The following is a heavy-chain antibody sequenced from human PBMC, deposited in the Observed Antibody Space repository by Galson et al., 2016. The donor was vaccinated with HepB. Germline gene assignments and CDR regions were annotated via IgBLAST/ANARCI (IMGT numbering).Heavy chain of an antibody. V-gene: IGHV4-61*01. CDR1: GGSVRSSSYY. CDR2: LYYSGST. Sequence: SETLSLTCTVSGGSVRSSSYYWSWIRQPPGKGLEWIGYLYYSGSTNCNPSLKNRVTISVDTSNNQFSLKLTSVTAVDTAVYYCARWGYSGNFYGFDYWGQGTMVTVSS. J-gene: IGHJ4*02. CDR3: ARWGYSGNFYGFDY. D-gene: IGHD1-26*01.